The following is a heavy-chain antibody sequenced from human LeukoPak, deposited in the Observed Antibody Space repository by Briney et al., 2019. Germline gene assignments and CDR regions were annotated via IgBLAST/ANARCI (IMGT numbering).Heavy chain of an antibody. CDR3: ARDKWLTTTHYFDY. CDR1: GFTFSSYE. Sequence: PGGSLRLSCAASGFTFSSYEMNWVRQAPGKGLEWVSYISSIGSTIYYADSVKGRFTSSRDYAKNTLYLQMNSLRAEDTAVYYCARDKWLTTTHYFDYWGQGTLVTVSS. D-gene: IGHD4-11*01. J-gene: IGHJ4*02. V-gene: IGHV3-48*03. CDR2: ISSIGSTI.